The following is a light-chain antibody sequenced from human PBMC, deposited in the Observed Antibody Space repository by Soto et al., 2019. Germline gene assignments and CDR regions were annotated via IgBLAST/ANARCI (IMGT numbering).Light chain of an antibody. Sequence: EIVLTQSPSTLSLSPGERATLSCRASQSVSSYLAWYQQKPGQAPRLLIHDASSRATGISDRFTGSGSGTDFTLTITTLEPEDFAVYYCQQYGSSPRTFGLGTKV. CDR1: QSVSSY. J-gene: IGKJ1*01. CDR3: QQYGSSPRT. V-gene: IGKV3-20*01. CDR2: DAS.